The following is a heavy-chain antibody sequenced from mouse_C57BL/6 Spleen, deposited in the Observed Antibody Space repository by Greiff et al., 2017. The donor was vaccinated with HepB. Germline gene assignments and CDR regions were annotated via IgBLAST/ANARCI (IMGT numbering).Heavy chain of an antibody. CDR3: ARVYYGSSHSYYFDY. CDR2: INPNNGGT. J-gene: IGHJ2*01. CDR1: GYTFTDYN. Sequence: EVQLQQSGPELVKPGASVKIPCKASGYTFTDYNMDWVKQSHGKSLEWIGDINPNNGGTIYNQKFKGKATLTVDKSSSTAYMERRSLTSEDTAVYYCARVYYGSSHSYYFDYWGQGTTLTVSS. V-gene: IGHV1-18*01. D-gene: IGHD1-1*01.